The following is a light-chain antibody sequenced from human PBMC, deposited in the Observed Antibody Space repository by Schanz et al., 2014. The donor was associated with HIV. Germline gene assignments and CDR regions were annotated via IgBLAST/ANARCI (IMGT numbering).Light chain of an antibody. J-gene: IGKJ4*01. CDR1: ETINNN. CDR2: DAF. Sequence: EILMTQSPATLSVSPGERATLSCRASETINNNLAWYQHKPGQAPRLLIYDAFTRATGVPVRFSGSGSGTDFTLTISGLQSEDFAVYYCQQGGSWPLTFGGGTTVEIK. V-gene: IGKV3-15*01. CDR3: QQGGSWPLT.